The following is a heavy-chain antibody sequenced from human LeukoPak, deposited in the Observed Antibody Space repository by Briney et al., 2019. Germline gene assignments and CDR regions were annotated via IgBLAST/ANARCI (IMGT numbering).Heavy chain of an antibody. V-gene: IGHV3-7*01. CDR3: ARRGGSSSRRSPINY. J-gene: IGHJ4*02. CDR2: VKQDGSQR. Sequence: GGSLRLSCTASGFTFSDYWMTWVRQAPGKGPEWVANVKQDGSQRYYVDSVRGRFTISRDNAKNSLFLQMNGLRAEDTAVYYCARRGGSSSRRSPINYWGQGTLVTVSS. D-gene: IGHD6-6*01. CDR1: GFTFSDYW.